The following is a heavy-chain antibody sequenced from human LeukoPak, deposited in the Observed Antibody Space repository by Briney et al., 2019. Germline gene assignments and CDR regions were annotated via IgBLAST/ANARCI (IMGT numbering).Heavy chain of an antibody. Sequence: GASVKVSCKASGYTFISYAMHWVRQAPGQRPEWMGWINAGNGYPKYSQKFQGRVTITRDTSASTAYMELSSLKSEDTAIYYCARDQAYSNYWFDPWGQGTLVTVSS. CDR3: ARDQAYSNYWFDP. D-gene: IGHD4-11*01. CDR2: INAGNGYP. V-gene: IGHV1-3*01. CDR1: GYTFISYA. J-gene: IGHJ5*02.